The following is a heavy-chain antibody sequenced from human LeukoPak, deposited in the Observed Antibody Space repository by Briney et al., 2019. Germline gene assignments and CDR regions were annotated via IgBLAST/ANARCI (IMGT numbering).Heavy chain of an antibody. V-gene: IGHV4-59*08. CDR3: ARHFGYDDTSDYQGVPDY. CDR1: GGSIRGYY. D-gene: IGHD3-22*01. CDR2: IYSSGST. Sequence: SETLSLTCNVSGGSIRGYYWSWIRQPPGKGLEWIGYIYSSGSTNYNPSLKSRVTMSVDTSKTQFSQKLSSVTAADTAVYYCARHFGYDDTSDYQGVPDYWGQGSLVTVSS. J-gene: IGHJ4*02.